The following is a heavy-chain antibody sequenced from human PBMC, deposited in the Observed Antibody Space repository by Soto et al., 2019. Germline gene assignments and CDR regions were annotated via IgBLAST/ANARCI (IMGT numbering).Heavy chain of an antibody. CDR2: IYYSGST. CDR3: ARVLRGALLDKNWFDP. Sequence: PSETLSLTCTVSGGSISSYYWSWIRQPPGKGLEWIGYIYYSGSTNYNPSLKSRVTISVDTSKNQFSLKLSSVTAADTAVYYCARVLRGALLDKNWFDPWGQGTLVTVSS. D-gene: IGHD1-26*01. J-gene: IGHJ5*02. CDR1: GGSISSYY. V-gene: IGHV4-59*01.